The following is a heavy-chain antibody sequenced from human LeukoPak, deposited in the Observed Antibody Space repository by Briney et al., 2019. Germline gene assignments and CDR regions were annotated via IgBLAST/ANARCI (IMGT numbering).Heavy chain of an antibody. J-gene: IGHJ4*02. V-gene: IGHV3-21*01. CDR1: GFTFSSYA. CDR2: ISSSSSYI. CDR3: AVGKDSLGYCSSTSCSQAY. Sequence: GGSLRLSCAASGFTFSSYAMSWVRQAPGKGLEWVSSISSSSSYIYYADSVKGRFTISRDNAKNSLYLQMNSLRAEDTALYYCAVGKDSLGYCSSTSCSQAYWGQGTLVTVSS. D-gene: IGHD2-2*01.